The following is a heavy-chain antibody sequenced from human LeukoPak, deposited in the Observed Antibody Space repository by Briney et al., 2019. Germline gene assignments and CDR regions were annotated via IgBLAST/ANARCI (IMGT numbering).Heavy chain of an antibody. CDR2: ISSSSSTI. CDR1: GFTFSSYS. V-gene: IGHV3-48*01. J-gene: IGHJ4*02. D-gene: IGHD3-16*02. Sequence: GGSLRLSCAASGFTFSSYSMNWVRQAPGKVLEWVSYISSSSSTIYYADSVKGRFTISRDNAKNSLYLQMNSLRAEDTAVYYCAKGGSYRSQPYFDYWGQGTPVTVSS. CDR3: AKGGSYRSQPYFDY.